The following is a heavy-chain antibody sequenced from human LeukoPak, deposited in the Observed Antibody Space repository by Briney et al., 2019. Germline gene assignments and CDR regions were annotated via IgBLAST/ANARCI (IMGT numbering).Heavy chain of an antibody. CDR2: INHSGST. J-gene: IGHJ5*02. V-gene: IGHV4-34*01. Sequence: PSETLSLTCAVYGGSFSGYYWSWIRQPPGKGLEWIGEINHSGSTNYNPSLKSRVTISVDTSKNQFSLKLSSVTAADTAVYYCARGSIAAAWDRNRGWFDPWGQGTLVTVSS. D-gene: IGHD6-13*01. CDR1: GGSFSGYY. CDR3: ARGSIAAAWDRNRGWFDP.